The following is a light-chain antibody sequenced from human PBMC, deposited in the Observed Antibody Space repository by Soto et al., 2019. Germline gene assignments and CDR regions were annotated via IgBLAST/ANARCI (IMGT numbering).Light chain of an antibody. Sequence: EIVMTQSPGTLSLSPGERVTLSCRASQSVNSNYLAWYQQKPGQAPRLLIYDASSRPTDIPARFSGSGSGTDFTLTISRLEPEDFAVYYCQQFSSYPLTFGGGTKVDIK. CDR2: DAS. CDR1: QSVNSNY. J-gene: IGKJ4*01. CDR3: QQFSSYPLT. V-gene: IGKV3-20*01.